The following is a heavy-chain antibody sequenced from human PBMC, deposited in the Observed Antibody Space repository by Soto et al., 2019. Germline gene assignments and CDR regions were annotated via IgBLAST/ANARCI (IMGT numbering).Heavy chain of an antibody. D-gene: IGHD2-15*01. V-gene: IGHV3-7*03. Sequence: SGGSLRLSCAASGFTFSSYWMSWVRQAPGKGLEWVANIKQDGSENYYVDSVKGRFTISRDNSKNTLYLQMNSLRAEDTAVYYCARERSGYCSGGSCYSGYYYGMDVWGQGTTVTVSS. CDR2: IKQDGSEN. CDR3: ARERSGYCSGGSCYSGYYYGMDV. J-gene: IGHJ6*02. CDR1: GFTFSSYW.